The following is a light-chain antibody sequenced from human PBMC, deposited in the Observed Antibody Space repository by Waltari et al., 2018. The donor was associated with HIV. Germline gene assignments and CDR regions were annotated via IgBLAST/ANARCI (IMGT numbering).Light chain of an antibody. Sequence: QLVLTQSPSASASLGASVKLTCTLSSGHSSYVIAWHQQQPEKGPRYLMNLNSDGSHSKGDGIPGRFSGSSSGAERYLTIASLQSEDEADYYCQTWGTGIRVFGGGTKLTVL. CDR1: SGHSSYV. CDR3: QTWGTGIRV. V-gene: IGLV4-69*01. J-gene: IGLJ3*02. CDR2: LNSDGSH.